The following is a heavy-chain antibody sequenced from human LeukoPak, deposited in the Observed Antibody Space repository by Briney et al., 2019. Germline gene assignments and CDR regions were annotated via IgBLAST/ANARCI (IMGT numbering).Heavy chain of an antibody. V-gene: IGHV3-30*03. CDR2: ISYNARHE. CDR3: VRGGSPPTSTWSLDE. Sequence: GGSLRLSCVASGFTFSGFGMHWVRQAPGKGLEWVAVISYNARHEYYRDSVKGRFSISRDNSKNTVSLQMDSLTTEDTAVYYCVRGGSPPTSTWSLDEWGQGTLVSVSS. CDR1: GFTFSGFG. J-gene: IGHJ4*02. D-gene: IGHD2-2*01.